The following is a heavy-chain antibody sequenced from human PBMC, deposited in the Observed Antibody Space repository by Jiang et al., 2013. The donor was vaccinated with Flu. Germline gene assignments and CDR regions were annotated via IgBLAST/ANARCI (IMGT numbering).Heavy chain of an antibody. CDR2: KSKTDGGTT. J-gene: IGHJ4*02. D-gene: IGHD4-17*01. Sequence: KSKTDGGTTDYPPPVKGRFTISRDDSKTTLYLQMNSLKTEDTAVYYCLAESFGDYVFDYWGRGTLVTVSS. CDR3: LAESFGDYVFDY. V-gene: IGHV3-15*01.